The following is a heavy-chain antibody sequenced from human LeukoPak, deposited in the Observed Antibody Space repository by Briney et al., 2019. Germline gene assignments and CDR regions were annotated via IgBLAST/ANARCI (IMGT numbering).Heavy chain of an antibody. CDR3: ARISPYCSGGSCYSLVRFDP. Sequence: PSETLSLTCAVYGGSFSGYYWSWIRQPPGKGLEWIGEINHSGSTNYNPSLKSRVTISVDTSKNQFSLKLSSVTAADTAAYYCARISPYCSGGSCYSLVRFDPWGQGTLVTVSS. D-gene: IGHD2-15*01. V-gene: IGHV4-34*01. J-gene: IGHJ5*02. CDR1: GGSFSGYY. CDR2: INHSGST.